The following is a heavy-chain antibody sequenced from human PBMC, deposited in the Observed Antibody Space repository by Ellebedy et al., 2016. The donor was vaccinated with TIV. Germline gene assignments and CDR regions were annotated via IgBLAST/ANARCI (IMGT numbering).Heavy chain of an antibody. CDR3: ARAFVEVSGTGIWF. CDR1: GGSISSSSFY. V-gene: IGHV4-39*07. CDR2: IYYSGTT. J-gene: IGHJ4*02. D-gene: IGHD6-19*01. Sequence: MPSETLSLTCTVSGGSISSSSFYWGWIRQPPGKGLEWIGNIYYSGTTYYSPSLKSRVTISVDTSKNQFSLNLNSVTVADTAVYYCARAFVEVSGTGIWFWGRGTLVTVSS.